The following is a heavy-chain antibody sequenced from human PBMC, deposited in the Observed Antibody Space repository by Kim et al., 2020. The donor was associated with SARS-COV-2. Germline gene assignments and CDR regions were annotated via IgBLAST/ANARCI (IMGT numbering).Heavy chain of an antibody. D-gene: IGHD2-21*01. CDR3: ARHTGERDAFDI. Sequence: YSPSFQGKVTIAADKSISTAYLQWSSLKASDTAMYYCARHTGERDAFDIWGQGTMVTVSS. V-gene: IGHV5-51*01. J-gene: IGHJ3*02.